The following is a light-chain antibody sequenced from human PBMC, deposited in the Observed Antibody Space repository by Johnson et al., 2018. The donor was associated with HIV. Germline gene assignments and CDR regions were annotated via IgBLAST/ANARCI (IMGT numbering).Light chain of an antibody. J-gene: IGLJ1*01. Sequence: QSVLTQPPSVSAAPGQKVTISCSGSSSNIGRNYVSWYQQLPGTAPKLLIFDNNKRPSGIPDRFSGSTYGTSATLGITGLQTGDEADYYCGTWDSSLSAYVFGTGTKVTVL. CDR3: GTWDSSLSAYV. CDR2: DNN. V-gene: IGLV1-51*01. CDR1: SSNIGRNY.